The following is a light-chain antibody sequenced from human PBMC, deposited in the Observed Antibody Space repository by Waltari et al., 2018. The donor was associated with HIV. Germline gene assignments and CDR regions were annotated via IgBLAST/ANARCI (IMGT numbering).Light chain of an antibody. CDR2: DAS. Sequence: EIVLTQSPATLSLSPGERATLFCRASQSVSSYLAWYQQKPGQAPRLLNYDASNRATGIPARFSGSGSGTDFTLTISSLEPEDFAVYYCQQRSNWLFTFGPGTKVDIK. V-gene: IGKV3-11*01. J-gene: IGKJ3*01. CDR1: QSVSSY. CDR3: QQRSNWLFT.